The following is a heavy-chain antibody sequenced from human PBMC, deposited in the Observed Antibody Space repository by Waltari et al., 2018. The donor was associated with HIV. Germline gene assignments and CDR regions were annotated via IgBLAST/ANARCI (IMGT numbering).Heavy chain of an antibody. V-gene: IGHV4-39*01. Sequence: QLQLQESGPGLVKPSETLSLTCPVPGGSISSRSYYWGWIRQPPGKGLEWIGSIYYSGSTYYNPSLKSRVTISVDTSKNQFSLKLSSVTAADTAVYYCARRYGYFDYWGQGTLVTVSS. CDR3: ARRYGYFDY. D-gene: IGHD4-17*01. J-gene: IGHJ4*02. CDR2: IYYSGST. CDR1: GGSISSRSYY.